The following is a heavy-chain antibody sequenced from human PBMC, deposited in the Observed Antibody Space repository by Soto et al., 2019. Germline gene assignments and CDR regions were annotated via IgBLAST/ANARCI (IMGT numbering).Heavy chain of an antibody. CDR3: GRARHYDFWSGSRPDLSGHYYYGMDV. J-gene: IGHJ6*02. CDR1: GYTFTSYY. D-gene: IGHD3-3*01. Sequence: PGASVKVSCKASGYTFTSYYMHWVRQAPGQGLEWMGIINPSGGSTSYAQKFQGRVTMTRDTSTSTVYMELSSLRSEDTAVYYCGRARHYDFWSGSRPDLSGHYYYGMDVWGQGTTVTVSS. CDR2: INPSGGST. V-gene: IGHV1-46*01.